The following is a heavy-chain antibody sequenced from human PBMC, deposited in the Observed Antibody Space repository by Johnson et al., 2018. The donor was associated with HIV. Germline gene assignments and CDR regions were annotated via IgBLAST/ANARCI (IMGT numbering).Heavy chain of an antibody. V-gene: IGHV3-66*01. J-gene: IGHJ3*02. CDR3: ARDLGGSDAFDI. CDR2: IYSGGST. CDR1: GFNVSSNY. Sequence: VQLVESGGGLVQPGGSLRLSCAASGFNVSSNYMSWVRQAPGKGLEWVSVIYSGGSTYYADSVKGRFTISRANSRNTLYLQMNSLRAEDTAVYYCARDLGGSDAFDIWGQGTMVTVSS. D-gene: IGHD3-16*01.